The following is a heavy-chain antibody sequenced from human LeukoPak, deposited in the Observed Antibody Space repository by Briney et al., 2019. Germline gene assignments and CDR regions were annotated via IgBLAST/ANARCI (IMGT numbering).Heavy chain of an antibody. Sequence: ASVKVSCKASGYTFTSYYMHWVRQAPGQGLEWMGIINPSGGSTSYAQKFQGRVTMTRDTSTSTVYMELSSLRSEDTAVYYCARGVTMVRGVIISPWFEPWGQGTLVTVSS. V-gene: IGHV1-46*01. D-gene: IGHD3-10*01. CDR3: ARGVTMVRGVIISPWFEP. CDR1: GYTFTSYY. J-gene: IGHJ5*02. CDR2: INPSGGST.